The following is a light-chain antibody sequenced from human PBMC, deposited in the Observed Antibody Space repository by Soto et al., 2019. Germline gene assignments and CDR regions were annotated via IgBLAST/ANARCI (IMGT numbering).Light chain of an antibody. J-gene: IGKJ5*01. Sequence: EIVMTQSPATLSVSPGERATLSCRASQSVSSNLAWYQQKPGQAPRLLIYGASTRATGIPARFSGSGSGTEFTLTISSLQSEDFAVYYCQQHETLITCGQGTRREIK. V-gene: IGKV3-15*01. CDR3: QQHETLIT. CDR2: GAS. CDR1: QSVSSN.